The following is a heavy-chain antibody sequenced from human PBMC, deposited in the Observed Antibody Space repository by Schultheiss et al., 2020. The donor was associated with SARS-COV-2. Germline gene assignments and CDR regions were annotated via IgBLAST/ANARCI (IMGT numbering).Heavy chain of an antibody. CDR3: ARNAARLITRAQFDY. J-gene: IGHJ4*02. CDR1: GGSISSYY. Sequence: SETLSLTCTVSGGSISSYYWSWIRQPPGKGLEWIGEINHSGSTYYNPYLKSRVTISVDTSKNQFSLKLSSVTAADTAVYYCARNAARLITRAQFDYWGQGTLVTVSS. D-gene: IGHD6-6*01. V-gene: IGHV4-34*01. CDR2: INHSGST.